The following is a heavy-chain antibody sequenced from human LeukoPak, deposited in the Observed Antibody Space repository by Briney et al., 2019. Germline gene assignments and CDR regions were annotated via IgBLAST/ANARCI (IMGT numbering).Heavy chain of an antibody. J-gene: IGHJ6*02. CDR2: IRYDGSNK. CDR1: GFTFSSYG. D-gene: IGHD3-10*01. CDR3: AKASDYYGSGSPYYYYYGMDV. Sequence: GGSLRLSCAASGFTFSSYGMHWVRQAPGKGLEWVAFIRYDGSNKYYADSVKGRVTISRDNSKNTLYLQMNSLRAEDTAVYYCAKASDYYGSGSPYYYYYGMDVWGQGTTVTVSS. V-gene: IGHV3-30*02.